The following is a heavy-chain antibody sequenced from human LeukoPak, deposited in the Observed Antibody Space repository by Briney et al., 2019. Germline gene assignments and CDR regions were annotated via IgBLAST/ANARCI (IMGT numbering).Heavy chain of an antibody. CDR3: ATETNGRHYDY. D-gene: IGHD1-14*01. CDR2: IGPTGSDR. J-gene: IGHJ4*02. V-gene: IGHV3-21*06. Sequence: GGXLRLSCTASGLTFSTSGFNWVRQAPGKGLEWVASIGPTGSDRYHADSIKGGFTISRDNENNFLYLQMNSLRAEDTAVYYCATETNGRHYDYWGQGTLLTVSS. CDR1: GLTFSTSG.